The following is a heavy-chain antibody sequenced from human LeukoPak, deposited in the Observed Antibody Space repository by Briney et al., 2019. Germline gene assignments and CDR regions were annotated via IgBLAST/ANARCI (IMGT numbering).Heavy chain of an antibody. CDR2: ISAYNGNT. Sequence: ASVKVSCKASGYTFTSYGISWVRQAPGQGLEWMGWISAYNGNTNYAQKLQGRVTMTTDTSTSTAYMELRSLRSEDTAVYYCATASYGDYAYYYGMDVWGQGTTVTVSS. V-gene: IGHV1-18*01. CDR3: ATASYGDYAYYYGMDV. CDR1: GYTFTSYG. D-gene: IGHD4-17*01. J-gene: IGHJ6*02.